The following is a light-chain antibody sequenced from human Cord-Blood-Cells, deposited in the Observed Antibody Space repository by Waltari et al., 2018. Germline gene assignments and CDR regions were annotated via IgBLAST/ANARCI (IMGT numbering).Light chain of an antibody. CDR3: SSYTSSSTYV. J-gene: IGLJ1*01. CDR2: NVN. Sequence: QSALIQPPSVSGSPGQSVTISCTGTSSDVGSYDYVSWYQQHPGTVPKPMIYNVNTQPSRVPDRFSGSKSGNTASLTISGLQAEDEADYYCSSYTSSSTYVFGTGTKVTVL. V-gene: IGLV2-18*02. CDR1: SSDVGSYDY.